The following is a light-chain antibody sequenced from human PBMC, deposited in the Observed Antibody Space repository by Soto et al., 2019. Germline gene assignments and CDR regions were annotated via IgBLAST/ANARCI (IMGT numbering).Light chain of an antibody. CDR2: AAS. V-gene: IGKV1-17*03. CDR3: QQRSNWPRT. J-gene: IGKJ5*01. CDR1: QGINNY. Sequence: DVHMTQSPSAVSASVGYRFTITCRASQGINNYLAWFQQKPGKAPKRLIYAASTLQTGVPSRFRGSGSGTEFTLTISSLPPEDFELYYCQQRSNWPRTFGQGTRLEIK.